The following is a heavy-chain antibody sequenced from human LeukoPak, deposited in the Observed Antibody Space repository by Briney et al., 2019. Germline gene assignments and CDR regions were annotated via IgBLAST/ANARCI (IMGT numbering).Heavy chain of an antibody. CDR1: GFTFSSYA. CDR2: ISGSGGST. D-gene: IGHD3-10*01. CDR3: ARGRGSGSYYTYYYYGMDV. Sequence: PGGSLRLSCAASGFTFSSYAMSWVRQAPGKGLEWVSAISGSGGSTYYADSVKGRFTISRDNSKNTLYLQMNSLRAEDTAVYYCARGRGSGSYYTYYYYGMDVWGQGTTVTVSS. V-gene: IGHV3-23*01. J-gene: IGHJ6*02.